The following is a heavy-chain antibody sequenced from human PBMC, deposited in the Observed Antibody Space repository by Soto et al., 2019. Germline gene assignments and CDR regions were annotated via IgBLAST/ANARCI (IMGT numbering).Heavy chain of an antibody. V-gene: IGHV4-30-4*01. CDR3: ARAPRGPGDYFDY. CDR1: GGSISSGDYY. Sequence: SETLSLTCTVSGGSISSGDYYWSWIRQPPGKGLEWIGYIYYSGSTYYNPSLKSRVTISVDTSKNQFSLKLSSVTAADTAVYYCARAPRGPGDYFDYWGQGTLVTV. D-gene: IGHD3-10*01. J-gene: IGHJ4*02. CDR2: IYYSGST.